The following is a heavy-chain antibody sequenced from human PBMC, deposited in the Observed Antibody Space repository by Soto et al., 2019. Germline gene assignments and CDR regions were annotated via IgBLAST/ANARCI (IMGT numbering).Heavy chain of an antibody. Sequence: GGSLRLSCAASGFTFDDYAMHWVRQAPGKGLEWVSSISWNSGSVGYAGSVRGRFTISRDNAKNSLYLQMNSLRGEDTALYYCARGPGKPYSNSWQNSMDVWGKGTTVTVSS. V-gene: IGHV3-9*01. J-gene: IGHJ6*03. CDR1: GFTFDDYA. CDR3: ARGPGKPYSNSWQNSMDV. CDR2: ISWNSGSV. D-gene: IGHD6-13*01.